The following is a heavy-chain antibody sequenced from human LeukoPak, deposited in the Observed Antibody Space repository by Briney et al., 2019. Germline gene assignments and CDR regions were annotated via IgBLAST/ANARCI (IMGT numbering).Heavy chain of an antibody. J-gene: IGHJ4*02. V-gene: IGHV1-2*02. Sequence: ASVKVSCKASGYTFTGYYMHWVRQAPGQGLEWMGWISPNSGGTNYAQKFQGRVTMTRDTSISTAYMELSRLRSDDTAVYYCAKEPSNTYYYDSSGYYPYWGQGTLVTVSS. D-gene: IGHD3-22*01. CDR2: ISPNSGGT. CDR1: GYTFTGYY. CDR3: AKEPSNTYYYDSSGYYPY.